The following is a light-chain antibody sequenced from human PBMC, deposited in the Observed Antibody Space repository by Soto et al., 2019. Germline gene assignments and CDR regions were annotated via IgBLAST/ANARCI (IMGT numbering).Light chain of an antibody. CDR2: WAS. CDR1: QSVFYSSKNKNY. V-gene: IGKV4-1*01. J-gene: IGKJ1*01. Sequence: DIVMSQSPDSLAVSLGERATINCKSSQSVFYSSKNKNYLAWYQQKPGQPPKLLIYWASTRESGVPDRLSGSGSGTDFTLTISSLQAEDVAVYYCHQYYSTPWTFGQGTKVEIK. CDR3: HQYYSTPWT.